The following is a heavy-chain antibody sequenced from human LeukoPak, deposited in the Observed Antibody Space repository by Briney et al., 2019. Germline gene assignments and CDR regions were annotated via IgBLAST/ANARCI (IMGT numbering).Heavy chain of an antibody. Sequence: ASVKVSCKASGYTFTSYDVNWVRQATGQGLEWMGWMSAYNGNTNYAQKLRGRVTMTTDTSTSTAYMELRSLRSDDTAVYYCARQQLGYCTNGVCPVYWCFDLWGRGTLVTVSS. CDR3: ARQQLGYCTNGVCPVYWCFDL. D-gene: IGHD2-8*01. V-gene: IGHV1-18*01. J-gene: IGHJ2*01. CDR1: GYTFTSYD. CDR2: MSAYNGNT.